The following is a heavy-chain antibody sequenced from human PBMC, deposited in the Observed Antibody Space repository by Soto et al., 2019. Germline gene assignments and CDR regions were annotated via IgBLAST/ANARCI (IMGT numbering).Heavy chain of an antibody. CDR1: GGSISSGGYY. Sequence: SETLSLTCTVSGGSISSGGYYWSWIRQHPGKGLEWIGYIYYSGSTYYNPSLKSRVTISVDTSKNQFSLKLSSVTAADTAVYYCARGGAYYDFWSGYYGSDYYYYGMDVWGQGTTVTVSS. J-gene: IGHJ6*02. CDR2: IYYSGST. CDR3: ARGGAYYDFWSGYYGSDYYYYGMDV. V-gene: IGHV4-31*03. D-gene: IGHD3-3*01.